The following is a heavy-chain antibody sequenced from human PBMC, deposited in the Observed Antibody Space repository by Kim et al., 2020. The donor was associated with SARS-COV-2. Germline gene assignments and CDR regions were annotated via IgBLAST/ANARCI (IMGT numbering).Heavy chain of an antibody. CDR3: ARDWLAPNYYYDSSGCFDY. CDR1: GYTFTSYG. CDR2: ISAYNGNT. Sequence: ASVKVSCKASGYTFTSYGISWVRQAPGQGLEWMGWISAYNGNTNYAQKLQGRVTMTTDTSTSTAYMELRSLRSDDTAVYYCARDWLAPNYYYDSSGCFDYWGQGTLVTVSS. D-gene: IGHD3-22*01. V-gene: IGHV1-18*04. J-gene: IGHJ4*02.